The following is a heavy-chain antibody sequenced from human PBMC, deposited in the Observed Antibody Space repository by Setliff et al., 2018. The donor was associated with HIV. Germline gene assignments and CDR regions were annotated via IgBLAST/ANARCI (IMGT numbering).Heavy chain of an antibody. D-gene: IGHD6-19*01. J-gene: IGHJ4*02. V-gene: IGHV3-48*03. CDR3: ARDVAVAGTEF. CDR2: IGGHGSII. Sequence: GGSLRLSCAASGLIFSSYEMNWVRQAPGKGLEWISFIGGHGSIIHYADSVKGRFTISRDNARNSLYLQMNSLKADDTAVYYCARDVAVAGTEFWGQGTLVTVSS. CDR1: GLIFSSYE.